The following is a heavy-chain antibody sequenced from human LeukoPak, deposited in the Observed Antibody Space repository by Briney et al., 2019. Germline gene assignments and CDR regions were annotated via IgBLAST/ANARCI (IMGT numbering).Heavy chain of an antibody. V-gene: IGHV4-34*01. Sequence: SETLSLTCTVSGGSISSYYWSWIRQPPGKGLEWIGEINHSGSTNYNPSLKSRVTISVDTSKNQFSLQLNSVTPEDTAVYYCAIPREGLRNLSAFDDWGKGTLVTVSS. CDR1: GGSISSYY. D-gene: IGHD5-12*01. CDR2: INHSGST. CDR3: AIPREGLRNLSAFDD. J-gene: IGHJ4*02.